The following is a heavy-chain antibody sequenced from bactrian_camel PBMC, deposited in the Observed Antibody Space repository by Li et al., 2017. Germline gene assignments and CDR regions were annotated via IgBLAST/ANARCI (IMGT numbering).Heavy chain of an antibody. CDR1: RFTFGSAW. Sequence: VQLVESGGGLVQPGGSLRISCGASRFTFGSAWMFWVRQAPGKGLEWVSSINGGSGTTHYADSVKGRFTISRDNAKSTVYLQMNSLKFEDTAVYFCVIEMSDYPYWGQGTQVTVS. D-gene: IGHD4*01. J-gene: IGHJ4*01. CDR3: VIEMSDYPY. V-gene: IGHV3S1*01. CDR2: INGGSGTT.